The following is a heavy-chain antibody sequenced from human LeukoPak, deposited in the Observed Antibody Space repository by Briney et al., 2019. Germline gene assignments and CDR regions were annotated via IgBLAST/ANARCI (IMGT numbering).Heavy chain of an antibody. CDR3: ARVDRLTDRTTPAGCDI. J-gene: IGHJ3*02. CDR2: INPQSGGP. D-gene: IGHD2/OR15-2a*01. Sequence: ASVTLSLTASGSIFTVCYIHWVWHGLGQGPEWVGGINPQSGGPRYAQKFQGRVTMSRDTAIDTVYMELRSLRVDDTAVFYCARVDRLTDRTTPAGCDIWGTGTMVTVSS. V-gene: IGHV1-2*02. CDR1: GSIFTVCY.